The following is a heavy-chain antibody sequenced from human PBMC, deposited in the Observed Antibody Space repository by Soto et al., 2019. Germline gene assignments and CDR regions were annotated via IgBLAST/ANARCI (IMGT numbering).Heavy chain of an antibody. J-gene: IGHJ4*02. CDR2: FDPEDGET. V-gene: IGHV1-24*01. D-gene: IGHD3-3*01. CDR1: GGTFSSYA. CDR3: ATGITIFGVVISPLLYY. Sequence: ASVKVSCKASGGTFSSYAISWVRQAPGQGLEWMGGFDPEDGETIYAQKFQGRVTMTEDTSTDTAYMELSSLRSEDTAVYYCATGITIFGVVISPLLYYWGQGTLVTVSS.